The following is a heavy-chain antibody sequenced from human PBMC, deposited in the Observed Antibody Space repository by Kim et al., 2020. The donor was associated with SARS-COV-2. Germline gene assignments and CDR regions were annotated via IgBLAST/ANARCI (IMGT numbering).Heavy chain of an antibody. V-gene: IGHV1-46*01. J-gene: IGHJ4*02. Sequence: ASVKVSCKASGYTFTSYYMHWVRQAPGQGLEWMGIINPSGGSTSYAQKFQGRVTLTRDTSTSTVYMELSSLRSEDTAVYYCARADIVVVPAAIGTFDYLGQGPLVTVSS. D-gene: IGHD2-2*01. CDR1: GYTFTSYY. CDR3: ARADIVVVPAAIGTFDY. CDR2: INPSGGST.